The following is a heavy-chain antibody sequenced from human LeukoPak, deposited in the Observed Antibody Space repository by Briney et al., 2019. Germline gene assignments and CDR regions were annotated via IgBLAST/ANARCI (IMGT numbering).Heavy chain of an antibody. CDR1: GGTFSNSA. J-gene: IGHJ5*02. CDR3: ARDVHGDYGSGWFDP. V-gene: IGHV1-69*05. Sequence: ASVRVSCKTSGGTFSNSAISWVRQAPGQGLEWLGGIMPLFGTAGYAQKFQGRVTITKDESTRTVYLELTSLTSDDTAVYYCARDVHGDYGSGWFDPWGQGTLVSVSS. D-gene: IGHD4-17*01. CDR2: IMPLFGTA.